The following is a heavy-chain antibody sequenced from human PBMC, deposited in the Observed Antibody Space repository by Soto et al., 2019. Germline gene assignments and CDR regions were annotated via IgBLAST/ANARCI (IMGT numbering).Heavy chain of an antibody. CDR2: IYYSGST. CDR3: ARRYGSAFDF. CDR1: CGSISSYY. Sequence: SETLSLTCTVSCGSISSYYWSWIRQPPGKGLEWIGYIYYSGSTNYNPSLKSRVTISVDTSKNQFSLKLSSVTAADTAVYYCARRYGSAFDFWGQGTMVTV. J-gene: IGHJ3*01. V-gene: IGHV4-59*01. D-gene: IGHD3-10*01.